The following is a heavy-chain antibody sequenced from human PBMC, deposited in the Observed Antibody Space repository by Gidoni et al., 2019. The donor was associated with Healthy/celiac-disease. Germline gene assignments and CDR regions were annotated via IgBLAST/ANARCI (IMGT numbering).Heavy chain of an antibody. CDR2: IGTAGDT. D-gene: IGHD6-13*01. Sequence: EVQLVESGGGLVQPGGSLRLSCAASAFTFSSYDMHWVRQATGKGLEWVSAIGTAGDTYYPGSVKGRFTISRENAKNSLYLQMNSLRAGDTAVYYCARGVAAAGTGIDYWGQGTLVTVSS. J-gene: IGHJ4*02. CDR1: AFTFSSYD. CDR3: ARGVAAAGTGIDY. V-gene: IGHV3-13*04.